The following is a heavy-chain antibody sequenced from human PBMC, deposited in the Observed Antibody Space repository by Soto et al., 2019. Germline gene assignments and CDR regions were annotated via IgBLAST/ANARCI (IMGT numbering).Heavy chain of an antibody. CDR2: IVVASGQT. D-gene: IGHD2-15*01. V-gene: IGHV1-58*02. J-gene: IGHJ6*02. CDR3: SADRPDIGVGWWV. CDR1: GSGFISSG. Sequence: GASVKVSCKASGSGFISSGIQRVRQAHGQRLEWIGWIVVASGQTNYAQNFRGRVAITRDTSTATAYIELTGLTSEDTAVYFCSADRPDIGVGWWVWGQGTTVTVSS.